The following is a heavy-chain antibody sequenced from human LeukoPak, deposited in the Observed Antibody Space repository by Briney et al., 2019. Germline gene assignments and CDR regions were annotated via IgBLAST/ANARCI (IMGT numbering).Heavy chain of an antibody. Sequence: GESLKISCKGSGYSFTSYWIGWVRQMPGKGLEWVGIIYPGDSDTRYGPSFQGQVSISADKSISTAYLQWSSLKASDTAMYYCARLSLTYYFDYWGQGTLVTVSS. CDR3: ARLSLTYYFDY. CDR1: GYSFTSYW. J-gene: IGHJ4*02. CDR2: IYPGDSDT. V-gene: IGHV5-51*01.